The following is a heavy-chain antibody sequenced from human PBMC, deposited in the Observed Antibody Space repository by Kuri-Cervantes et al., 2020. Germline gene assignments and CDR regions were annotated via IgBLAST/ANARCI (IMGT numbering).Heavy chain of an antibody. CDR2: INHSGST. V-gene: IGHV4-34*01. Sequence: SETLSLTCAVYGGSFSGYYWSWIRQPPGKGLEWIGEINHSGSTNYNPSLKSRVTISVDTSKNQFSLKLSSVTAADTAVYYCARELTYYYDSSGSAGGDYWGQGTLVTVSS. D-gene: IGHD3-22*01. CDR1: GGSFSGYY. CDR3: ARELTYYYDSSGSAGGDY. J-gene: IGHJ4*02.